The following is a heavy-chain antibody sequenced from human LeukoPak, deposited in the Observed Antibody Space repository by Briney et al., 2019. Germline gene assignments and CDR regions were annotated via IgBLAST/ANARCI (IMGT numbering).Heavy chain of an antibody. CDR1: GATFSSYT. CDR2: IIPILGIA. J-gene: IGHJ5*02. CDR3: AREEIISNWEGRRYCSGGSCYPYNWFDP. Sequence: SVKVSCKPSGATFSSYTICWVRQAPGQGLEWMGRIIPILGIANYAQKLQSRVTITPDKSTSTAYMELSSLRAEDTAVYYCAREEIISNWEGRRYCSGGSCYPYNWFDPWGQGPLVTVSS. D-gene: IGHD2-15*01. V-gene: IGHV1-69*04.